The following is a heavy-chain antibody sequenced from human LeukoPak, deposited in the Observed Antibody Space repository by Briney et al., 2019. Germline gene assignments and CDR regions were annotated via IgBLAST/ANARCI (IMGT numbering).Heavy chain of an antibody. J-gene: IGHJ5*02. CDR2: IYYSGST. Sequence: SETLSLTCTVSGGSISSYYWSWIRQPPGKGLEWIGYIYYSGSTNYNPSLKSRVTISVDTSKNQFSLKLSPVTAADTAVYYCARVILVAATRSSWFDPWGQGTLVTVSS. V-gene: IGHV4-59*01. D-gene: IGHD2-15*01. CDR3: ARVILVAATRSSWFDP. CDR1: GGSISSYY.